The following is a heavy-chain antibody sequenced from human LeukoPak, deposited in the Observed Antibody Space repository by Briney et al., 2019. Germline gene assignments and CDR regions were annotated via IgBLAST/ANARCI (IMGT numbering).Heavy chain of an antibody. J-gene: IGHJ4*02. V-gene: IGHV1-69*13. D-gene: IGHD3-22*01. CDR1: GGTFSSYA. Sequence: GASVKVSCKASGGTFSSYAISWVRQAPGQGLEWMGGIIPIFGTANYAQKFQGRVTITADESTSTAYMELSSLRSEDTAVYYCARNFRSVYYYDSSGYYYDYWGQGTLVTVSS. CDR2: IIPIFGTA. CDR3: ARNFRSVYYYDSSGYYYDY.